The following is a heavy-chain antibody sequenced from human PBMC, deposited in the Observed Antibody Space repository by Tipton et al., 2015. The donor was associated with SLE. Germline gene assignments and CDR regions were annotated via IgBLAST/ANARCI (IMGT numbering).Heavy chain of an antibody. CDR3: ARGSSYGSWSYLCNAFDI. J-gene: IGHJ3*02. V-gene: IGHV4-59*12. CDR1: GGSIRSYY. Sequence: GLVKPSETLSLTCTVSGGSIRSYYWSWIRQPPGKGLEWIGYIYYSGSTDYNPSLKSRVTISVDRSKNQFSLKLRSVTAADTAVYYCARGSSYGSWSYLCNAFDIWGQGTMVTVSS. CDR2: IYYSGST. D-gene: IGHD3-10*01.